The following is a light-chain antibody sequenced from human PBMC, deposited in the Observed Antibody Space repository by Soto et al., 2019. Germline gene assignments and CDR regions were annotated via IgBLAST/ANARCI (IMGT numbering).Light chain of an antibody. Sequence: DIVLKQSPGTLSLSPGERATLYCRASQSVSSNHLAWYQQKPGQAPRLLIYGGSSRATGIPVRFSGSGSETDFTLTITRLEPEDFAMYYCQQYSSSRTFGQGTKVDIK. CDR1: QSVSSNH. CDR2: GGS. J-gene: IGKJ1*01. CDR3: QQYSSSRT. V-gene: IGKV3-20*01.